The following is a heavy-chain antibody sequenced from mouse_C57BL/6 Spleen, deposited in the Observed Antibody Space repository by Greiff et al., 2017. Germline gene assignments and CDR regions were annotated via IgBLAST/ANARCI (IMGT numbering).Heavy chain of an antibody. CDR1: GFNIKDDY. V-gene: IGHV14-4*01. Sequence: VQLQQSGAELVRPGASVKLSCTASGFNIKDDYMHWVKQRPEQGLEWIGRIDPENGDTEYASKFQGKATITADTSSNTAYLQLSSLTSEDTAVYYCTADGYSFDYWGQGTTLTVSS. CDR3: TADGYSFDY. D-gene: IGHD2-3*01. J-gene: IGHJ2*01. CDR2: IDPENGDT.